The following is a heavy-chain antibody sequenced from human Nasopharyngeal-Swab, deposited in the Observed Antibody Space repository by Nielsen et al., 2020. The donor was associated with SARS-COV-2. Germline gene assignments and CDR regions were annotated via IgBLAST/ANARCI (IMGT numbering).Heavy chain of an antibody. CDR1: GFTFSSYD. Sequence: GGSLRLSCAASGFTFSSYDMHWGRQATGKGLEWVSAIGTAGDTYYPGSVKGRFTISRENAKNSLYLQMNSLRAEDTAVYYCARDSTIAVGRPLDYWGQGTLVTVSS. CDR2: IGTAGDT. J-gene: IGHJ4*02. CDR3: ARDSTIAVGRPLDY. V-gene: IGHV3-13*01. D-gene: IGHD6-19*01.